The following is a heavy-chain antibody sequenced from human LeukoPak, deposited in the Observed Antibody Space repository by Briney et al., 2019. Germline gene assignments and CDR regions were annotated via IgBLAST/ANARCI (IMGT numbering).Heavy chain of an antibody. J-gene: IGHJ5*02. V-gene: IGHV1-69*05. Sequence: SVKVSCKASGGTFSSYAISWVRQAPGQGLEWMGGNIPIFGTANYAQKFQGRVTITTDESTSTAYMELSSLRSEDTAVYYCARDPAAAAGTSSWFDPWGQGTLVTVSS. CDR1: GGTFSSYA. D-gene: IGHD6-13*01. CDR3: ARDPAAAAGTSSWFDP. CDR2: NIPIFGTA.